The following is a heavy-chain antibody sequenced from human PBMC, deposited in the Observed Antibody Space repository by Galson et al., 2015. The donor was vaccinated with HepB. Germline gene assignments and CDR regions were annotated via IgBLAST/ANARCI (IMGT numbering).Heavy chain of an antibody. CDR3: ARDQLSYYYDSSGYSDAFDI. CDR2: INTNTGNP. V-gene: IGHV7-4-1*02. CDR1: GYTFTSYA. Sequence: SVKVSCKASGYTFTSYAMNWVRQAPGQGLEWMGWINTNTGNPTYAQGFTGRFVFSLDTSVSTAYLQISSLKAEDTAVYYCARDQLSYYYDSSGYSDAFDIWGQGTMVTVSS. D-gene: IGHD3-22*01. J-gene: IGHJ3*02.